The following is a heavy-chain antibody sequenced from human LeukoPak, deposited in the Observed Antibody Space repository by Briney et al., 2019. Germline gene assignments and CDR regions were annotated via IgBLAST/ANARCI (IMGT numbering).Heavy chain of an antibody. CDR2: IWYDGSNK. CDR3: ARDLRYCSGGSCYYYVDY. Sequence: GGSLRLSCAASGFTFSSYGMHWVRQAPGKGLEWVAVIWYDGSNKYYADSVKGRFTISRDNSKNTLYLQMNSLRAEDTAVYYCARDLRYCSGGSCYYYVDYWGQGTLVTVSS. J-gene: IGHJ4*02. D-gene: IGHD2-15*01. CDR1: GFTFSSYG. V-gene: IGHV3-33*01.